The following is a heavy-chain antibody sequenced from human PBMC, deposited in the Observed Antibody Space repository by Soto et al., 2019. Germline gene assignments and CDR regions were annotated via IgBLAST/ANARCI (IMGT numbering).Heavy chain of an antibody. CDR2: IYYSGST. Sequence: PSETLSLTCTVTGDSISSRSYYWGWIRQPPGKGLEWIGSIYYSGSTYNNPSLRSRVSMSIDTSKDQFSLKLKSVTAADTAVYFCAKDKSGAADIWGHGTMVTVSS. V-gene: IGHV4-39*02. D-gene: IGHD7-27*01. CDR1: GDSISSRSYY. J-gene: IGHJ3*02. CDR3: AKDKSGAADI.